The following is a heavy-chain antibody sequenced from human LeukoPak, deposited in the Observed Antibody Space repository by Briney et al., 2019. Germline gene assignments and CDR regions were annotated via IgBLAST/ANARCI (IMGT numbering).Heavy chain of an antibody. V-gene: IGHV5-51*01. CDR1: GYSFTSYW. Sequence: GQSLKISCKGSGYSFTSYWIGWVRQMPGKGLDWMGIIYPGDSDTRYSPSFQGQVTISADKSISTAYLQWSSLKASDTAMYYCARTYSSSRAPWDFDYWGQGTLVTVSS. CDR3: ARTYSSSRAPWDFDY. D-gene: IGHD6-13*01. CDR2: IYPGDSDT. J-gene: IGHJ4*02.